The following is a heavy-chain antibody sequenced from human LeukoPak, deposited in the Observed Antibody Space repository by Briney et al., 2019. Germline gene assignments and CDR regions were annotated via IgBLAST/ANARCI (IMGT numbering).Heavy chain of an antibody. Sequence: GGSLRLSCAASGFTFSSYGMHWVRQAPGKGLEWVAVISYDGSNKYYADSVKGRFTISRDNSKNTLYLQMNSLRAEDTAVYYCAKDARKYQLRTPSDYWGQGTLVTVSS. D-gene: IGHD2-2*01. V-gene: IGHV3-30*18. CDR3: AKDARKYQLRTPSDY. J-gene: IGHJ4*02. CDR2: ISYDGSNK. CDR1: GFTFSSYG.